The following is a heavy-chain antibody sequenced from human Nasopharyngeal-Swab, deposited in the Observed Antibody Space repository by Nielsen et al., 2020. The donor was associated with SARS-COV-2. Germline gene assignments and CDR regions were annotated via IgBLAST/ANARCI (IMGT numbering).Heavy chain of an antibody. CDR1: GGSISSSSYY. D-gene: IGHD2-15*01. CDR2: IYYSGST. CDR3: ERGQDAYYYMDV. Sequence: PETLSLTCTVSGGSISSSSYYWGWIRQPPGKGLEWIGSIYYSGSTYYNPSLRSRVTISADTSNIQFSLKLNSVTAADTAIYYCERGQDAYYYMDVWGEGTTVTVSS. V-gene: IGHV4-39*07. J-gene: IGHJ6*03.